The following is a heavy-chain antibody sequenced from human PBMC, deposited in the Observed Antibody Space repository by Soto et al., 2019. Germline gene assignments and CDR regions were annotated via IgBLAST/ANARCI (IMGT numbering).Heavy chain of an antibody. J-gene: IGHJ4*02. Sequence: PSETLSLTCTVSGGSINSYYWSWVRQPPGKGLEWIGYIFRSGSTTSNPSLKSRLIISIDMPKNQFSLKLTSVTAADTAVYYCARFSRMAAADYWGQGTLVTVSS. CDR3: ARFSRMAAADY. V-gene: IGHV4-59*01. D-gene: IGHD6-13*01. CDR2: IFRSGST. CDR1: GGSINSYY.